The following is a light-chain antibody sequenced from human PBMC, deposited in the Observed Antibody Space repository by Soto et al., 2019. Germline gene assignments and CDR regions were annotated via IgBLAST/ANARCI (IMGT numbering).Light chain of an antibody. V-gene: IGKV1-9*01. Sequence: DIQLSRSPAFLVALVGDRFTITCRASHGISSYLAWYQQKPGRAPKLLIYDASTLESGVPSRFSGSGSGTEFRLTISTMQPDDFATYYCQQSDDFSGTFGQGTRLEI. CDR2: DAS. J-gene: IGKJ5*01. CDR3: QQSDDFSGT. CDR1: HGISSY.